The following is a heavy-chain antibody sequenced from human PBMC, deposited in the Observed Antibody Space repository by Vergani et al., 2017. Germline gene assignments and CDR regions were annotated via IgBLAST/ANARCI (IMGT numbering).Heavy chain of an antibody. V-gene: IGHV4-59*11. CDR3: ARSRIYYGAGSPDY. Sequence: QVQLQESGPGLVKPSETLSLICDVFDFISNGHYWGWIRQSPGKGLEWMGYVSFRGDTLYDPSVKGRMTISLNTSSNQFSLYLTSVTAADTAVYYCARSRIYYGAGSPDYWGQGTLVTVSS. CDR1: DFISNGHY. D-gene: IGHD3-10*01. CDR2: VSFRGDT. J-gene: IGHJ4*02.